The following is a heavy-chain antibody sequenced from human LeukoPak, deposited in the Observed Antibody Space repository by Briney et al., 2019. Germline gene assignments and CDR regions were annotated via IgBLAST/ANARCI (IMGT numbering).Heavy chain of an antibody. Sequence: GGSLRLSCAASGFPFNTYWMHWVRQAPGKGLVWVSRIKSDGMTTSYADSVKGRFTISRDNAKNTLYLQMNSLRAEDTAVYYCVRVGAVAGTLDYWGQGTQVTASS. CDR3: VRVGAVAGTLDY. J-gene: IGHJ4*02. CDR2: IKSDGMTT. CDR1: GFPFNTYW. V-gene: IGHV3-74*01. D-gene: IGHD6-19*01.